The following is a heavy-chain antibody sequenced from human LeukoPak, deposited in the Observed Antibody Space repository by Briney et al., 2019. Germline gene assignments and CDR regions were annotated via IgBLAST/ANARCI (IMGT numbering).Heavy chain of an antibody. D-gene: IGHD1-26*01. CDR3: AKDQRWESPHYLDS. Sequence: GGSLRLSCAASGFTFSNYWMTWVRQAPGKGLEWVANINRDGSERYYVDSVKGRFTISRDDAKSSLYLQMNSLRDEDTAVYYCAKDQRWESPHYLDSWGQGTLVTVSS. V-gene: IGHV3-7*03. CDR1: GFTFSNYW. CDR2: INRDGSER. J-gene: IGHJ4*02.